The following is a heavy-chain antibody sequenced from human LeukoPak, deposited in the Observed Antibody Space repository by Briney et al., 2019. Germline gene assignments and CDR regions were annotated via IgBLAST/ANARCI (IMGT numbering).Heavy chain of an antibody. Sequence: SGGSLRLSCAASGFTFSDYAMSWVRQAPGKGLEWVSAISGSGGSTYYADSVKGRFTISRDNSNNTLYMQMNSLRAEDTAVYYCARLNEVAESSDYYYGMDVWGQGTTVTVSS. D-gene: IGHD5-12*01. CDR2: ISGSGGST. CDR3: ARLNEVAESSDYYYGMDV. V-gene: IGHV3-23*01. CDR1: GFTFSDYA. J-gene: IGHJ6*02.